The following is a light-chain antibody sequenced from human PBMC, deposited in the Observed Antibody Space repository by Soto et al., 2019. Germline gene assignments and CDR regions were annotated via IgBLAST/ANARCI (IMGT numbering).Light chain of an antibody. CDR2: GAS. V-gene: IGKV3-15*01. CDR3: QQYNDWLWT. CDR1: QSVTYS. J-gene: IGKJ1*01. Sequence: ETMMTQSPATLYASPGERVTLSCRATQSVTYSLAWYQQKPGQAPRLLIYGASTRATGIPARFSGRGSGTEFSLTITSLQSEDFAVYYCQQYNDWLWTFGQGTKV.